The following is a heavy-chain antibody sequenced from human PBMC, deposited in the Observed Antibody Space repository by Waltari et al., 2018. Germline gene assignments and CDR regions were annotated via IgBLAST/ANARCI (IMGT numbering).Heavy chain of an antibody. CDR3: TRALQIDF. J-gene: IGHJ4*02. CDR1: GFPFGALV. V-gene: IGHV3-49*04. CDR2: IRNKAFGGAT. Sequence: EVQLVGSGGGLIQPGRSLSLSGTAFGFPFGALVMTWVRQAPGKGLEWVGFIRNKAFGGATQYAASVKGRFTISRDDSKSIVYLQMNSLKAEDTAVYYCTRALQIDFWGQGTLVTVSS.